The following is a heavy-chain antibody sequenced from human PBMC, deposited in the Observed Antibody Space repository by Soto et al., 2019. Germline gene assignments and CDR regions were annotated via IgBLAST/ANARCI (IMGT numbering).Heavy chain of an antibody. CDR3: AREESSVTPKVGHYFDY. V-gene: IGHV3-66*01. Sequence: GGSLRLSCAASGFSVSSTYMSWVRQAPGKGLEWVSVIYSGGSTYYADSVKGRFTISRDNSKNTLYLQMNGLRAEDTAVYYCAREESSVTPKVGHYFDYWGQGT. J-gene: IGHJ4*02. CDR2: IYSGGST. CDR1: GFSVSSTY. D-gene: IGHD4-17*01.